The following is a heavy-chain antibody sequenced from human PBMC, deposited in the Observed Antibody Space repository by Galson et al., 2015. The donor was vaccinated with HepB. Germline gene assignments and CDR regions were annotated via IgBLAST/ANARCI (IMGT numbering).Heavy chain of an antibody. Sequence: SLRLSCAASGFTFSSYAMSWVRQAPGKGLEWVSAISGSGGSTYYADSVKGRFTISRDNSKNTLYLQMNSLRAEDTAVYYCAKSLPDYYYGSGSSRYMDIWGQGTTVTVSS. CDR3: AKSLPDYYYGSGSSRYMDI. V-gene: IGHV3-23*01. CDR2: ISGSGGST. CDR1: GFTFSSYA. J-gene: IGHJ6*02. D-gene: IGHD3-10*01.